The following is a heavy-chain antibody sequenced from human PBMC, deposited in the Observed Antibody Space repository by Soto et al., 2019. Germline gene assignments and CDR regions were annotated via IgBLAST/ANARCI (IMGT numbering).Heavy chain of an antibody. V-gene: IGHV5-10-1*01. D-gene: IGHD4-17*01. CDR1: GYSFTSYW. CDR3: ARAMTTVTTAVTDFDY. J-gene: IGHJ4*02. CDR2: IDPSGSYT. Sequence: GESLRLSWNGSGYSFTSYWISWVRQMPGKGLEWMGRIDPSGSYTNYSPSFQGHVTISADKSISTAYLQWSSLKASDTAMYYCARAMTTVTTAVTDFDYWGQGTLVTVSS.